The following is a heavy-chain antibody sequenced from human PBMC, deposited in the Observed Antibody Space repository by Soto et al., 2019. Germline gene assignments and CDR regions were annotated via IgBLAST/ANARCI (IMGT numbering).Heavy chain of an antibody. CDR2: ISSSGGGT. CDR1: GFTLSSDA. J-gene: IGHJ4*02. Sequence: DVQLLESGGGLVQPGGALRLSCAASGFTLSSDAMSWVRQAPGKGLAWVSLISSSGGGTYYADSVNGRFTISRDSSRNMLYLQMNSLRPEDTATYYCAARSSGYPYWGQGTLVTVSS. D-gene: IGHD3-22*01. V-gene: IGHV3-23*01. CDR3: AARSSGYPY.